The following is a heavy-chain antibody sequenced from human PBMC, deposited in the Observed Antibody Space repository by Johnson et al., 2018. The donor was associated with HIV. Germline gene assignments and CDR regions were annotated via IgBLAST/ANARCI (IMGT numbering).Heavy chain of an antibody. CDR3: AKLPVLYGDFDDAFNI. CDR2: ISSTCSTI. J-gene: IGHJ3*02. Sequence: QVQLVESGGGLIQPGGSLTLSCAAYGFTVSSNYLNWIRQAPGHRLDWVSYISSTCSTIYYADSVMGRFTISRDNAKNTLYLQMHSLRAEDTAVYYCAKLPVLYGDFDDAFNIWGQGTMVTVSS. CDR1: GFTVSSNY. D-gene: IGHD4-17*01. V-gene: IGHV3-11*04.